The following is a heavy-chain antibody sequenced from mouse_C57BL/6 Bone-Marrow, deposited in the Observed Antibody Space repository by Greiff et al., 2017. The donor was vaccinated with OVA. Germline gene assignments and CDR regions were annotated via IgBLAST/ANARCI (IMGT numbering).Heavy chain of an antibody. D-gene: IGHD3-2*02. Sequence: QVQLQQSGAELARPGASVKLSCKASGYTFTSYGISWVKQRTGQGLEWIGEIYPRSGNTYYNEKFKGKATLTADKSSSTAYMELRSLTSEDSAVYFWARGELRLGYWGQGTTLTVSS. V-gene: IGHV1-81*01. CDR3: ARGELRLGY. CDR2: IYPRSGNT. J-gene: IGHJ2*01. CDR1: GYTFTSYG.